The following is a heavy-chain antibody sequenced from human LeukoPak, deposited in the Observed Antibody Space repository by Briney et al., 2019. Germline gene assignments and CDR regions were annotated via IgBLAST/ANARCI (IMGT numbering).Heavy chain of an antibody. CDR2: IKSKADGETI. CDR1: GFTFTNAW. V-gene: IGHV3-15*07. CDR3: STLTSRGLSDS. J-gene: IGHJ4*02. Sequence: NPGGSLRLSCAASGFTFTNAWMNWVRQAPGKGLEWVGRIKSKADGETIDYVAHVKGRFTFSRDDSKNMLYLQMNSLKSEDTAVYYCSTLTSRGLSDSWGQGTLVTVSS. D-gene: IGHD1-20*01.